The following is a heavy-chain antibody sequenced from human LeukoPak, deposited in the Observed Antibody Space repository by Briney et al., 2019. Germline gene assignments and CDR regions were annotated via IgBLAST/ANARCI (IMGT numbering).Heavy chain of an antibody. CDR2: IGTAGDT. V-gene: IGHV3-13*01. J-gene: IGHJ3*02. CDR1: GFTFSSYD. CDR3: ARDRQGDFDWSHAFDI. D-gene: IGHD3-9*01. Sequence: GGSLRLSCAASGFTFSSYDMHWVRQATGKGLEWVSAIGTAGDTYYPGSVKGRFTISRENAKNSLYLQMNSPRAGDTAVYYCARDRQGDFDWSHAFDIWGQGTMVTVSS.